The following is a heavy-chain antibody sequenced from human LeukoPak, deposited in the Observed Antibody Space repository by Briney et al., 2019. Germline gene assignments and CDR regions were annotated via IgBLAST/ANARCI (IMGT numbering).Heavy chain of an antibody. CDR1: GFTFTDYW. CDR2: IRQDGSEK. D-gene: IGHD6-13*01. V-gene: IGHV3-7*01. Sequence: GGSLRLSCAVSGFTFTDYWMNWVRQAPGKGPEWVASIRQDGSEKTYVDSAKGRFTISRDNTKNSLSLQLNGLRAEDTAVYYCARDGTAAGLYFDLWGQGTLVTVSS. J-gene: IGHJ4*01. CDR3: ARDGTAAGLYFDL.